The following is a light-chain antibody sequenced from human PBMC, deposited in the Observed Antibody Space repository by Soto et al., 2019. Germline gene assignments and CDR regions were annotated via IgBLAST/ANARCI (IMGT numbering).Light chain of an antibody. J-gene: IGKJ2*01. CDR2: KAS. V-gene: IGKV1-5*03. CDR1: QSISNW. Sequence: DIQMTQSPSTLSASVGDRVTITCRASQSISNWLAWYQQKPGKAPKLLIYKASSLESGVPSRFSGSGSGTEFTLTISSLQPDDFATYYCLQYNSYSSFGQGTKLEIK. CDR3: LQYNSYSS.